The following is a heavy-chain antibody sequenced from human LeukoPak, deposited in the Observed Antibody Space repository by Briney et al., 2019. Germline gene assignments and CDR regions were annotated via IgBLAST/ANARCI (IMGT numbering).Heavy chain of an antibody. Sequence: ASVTVSCKAFGYTFTGYYMHWVRQAPGQGLEWMGWINPNSGGTNYAQKFQGRVTMTRDTSISTAYMELSRLRSDDTAVYYCARSDYSNYFLFWGQGTLVTVSS. D-gene: IGHD4-11*01. CDR1: GYTFTGYY. CDR2: INPNSGGT. CDR3: ARSDYSNYFLF. J-gene: IGHJ4*02. V-gene: IGHV1-2*02.